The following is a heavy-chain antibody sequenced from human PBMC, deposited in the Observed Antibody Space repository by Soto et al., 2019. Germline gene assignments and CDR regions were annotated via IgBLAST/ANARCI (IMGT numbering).Heavy chain of an antibody. CDR3: ARDSITAAAFFYY. J-gene: IGHJ4*02. Sequence: ASVKVSCKASGYSFTSYYMHWVRQAPGQGLEWMGMMNPSDGSTGYAQKFQGRVTMTRDTSTSTVYMELSSLRSEDTAVYYCARDSITAAAFFYYWGQGTLVTVSS. D-gene: IGHD6-13*01. V-gene: IGHV1-46*01. CDR2: MNPSDGST. CDR1: GYSFTSYY.